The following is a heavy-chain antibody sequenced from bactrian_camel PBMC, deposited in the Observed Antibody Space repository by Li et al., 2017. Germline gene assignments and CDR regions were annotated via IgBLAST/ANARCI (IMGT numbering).Heavy chain of an antibody. J-gene: IGHJ4*01. Sequence: HVQLVESGGGSVQAGGSLRLSCAVSRDGHASNCLGWFRQVPGKQREGIAQIVSDGTTEYRDSVKGRFTISKDSATNTLYLQMNSLKPEDTGMYYCAAGRPLHIGCAYKYWGQGTQVTVS. V-gene: IGHV3S53*01. CDR3: AAGRPLHIGCAYKY. CDR1: RDGHASNC. CDR2: IVSDGTT. D-gene: IGHD3*01.